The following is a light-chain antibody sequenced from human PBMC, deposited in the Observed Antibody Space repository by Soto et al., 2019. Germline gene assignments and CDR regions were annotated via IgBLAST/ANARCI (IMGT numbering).Light chain of an antibody. J-gene: IGLJ2*01. Sequence: QSVLTQPPSVSGAPGQRVTISCTGSSSNIGAGYHVHWYQQLPGAAPKLLIYGNINRPSGVPDRFSGSKSGTSASLAITGLQAEDEAEYYCQSYDTSLSGVVFGGGTKLTVL. CDR1: SSNIGAGYH. CDR2: GNI. V-gene: IGLV1-40*01. CDR3: QSYDTSLSGVV.